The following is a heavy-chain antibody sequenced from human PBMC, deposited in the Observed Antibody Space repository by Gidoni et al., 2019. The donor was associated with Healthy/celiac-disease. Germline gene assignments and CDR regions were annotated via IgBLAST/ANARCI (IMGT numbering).Heavy chain of an antibody. J-gene: IGHJ1*01. V-gene: IGHV5-51*01. CDR3: ARGPYSSSWRPEYFQH. D-gene: IGHD6-13*01. Sequence: EVQLVQSGAEVKKPGASLKISCKGSGYSSTRYWIGWVRQMPGKGLEWMGIIYPGDSATRYSPSFQGQVTISADKSISTAYLQWSSLKASDTAMYYCARGPYSSSWRPEYFQHWGQGTLVTVSS. CDR1: GYSSTRYW. CDR2: IYPGDSAT.